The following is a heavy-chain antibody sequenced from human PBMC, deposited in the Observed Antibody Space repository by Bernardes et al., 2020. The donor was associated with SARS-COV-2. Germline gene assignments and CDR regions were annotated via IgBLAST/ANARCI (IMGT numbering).Heavy chain of an antibody. CDR3: ARVLIPEYSGYESHYFDY. CDR2: ISISSTYL. V-gene: IGHV3-21*01. CDR1: GFPFSSYH. D-gene: IGHD5-12*01. Sequence: GGSLRLSCVASGFPFSSYHMTWFRQAPGKGLEWISSISISSTYLYYADSVKGRFTISRDNAKSSLHLQMNSLRGEDTAVYYCARVLIPEYSGYESHYFDYWGQGTLVTVSS. J-gene: IGHJ4*02.